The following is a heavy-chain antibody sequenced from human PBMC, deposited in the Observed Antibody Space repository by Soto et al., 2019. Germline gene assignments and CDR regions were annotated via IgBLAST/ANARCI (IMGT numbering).Heavy chain of an antibody. CDR2: INSVASYV. D-gene: IGHD3-10*01. CDR1: RFAFSSYS. Sequence: QLVESGGGLVKPGGSLRVSCAASRFAFSSYSMHWVRQAPMKGLEWVASINSVASYVYYADSVEGRFTISRDNAKNSVYLQLNSLRAEDTAVYYCTRDRSSFMRGRIRGPYGGLDVWGKGTTVLVSP. V-gene: IGHV3-21*01. CDR3: TRDRSSFMRGRIRGPYGGLDV. J-gene: IGHJ6*04.